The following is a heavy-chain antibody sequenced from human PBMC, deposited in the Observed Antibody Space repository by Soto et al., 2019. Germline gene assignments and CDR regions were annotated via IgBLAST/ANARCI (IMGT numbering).Heavy chain of an antibody. V-gene: IGHV1-18*01. CDR2: ISPYNGYT. J-gene: IGHJ2*01. Sequence: VQLVQSGAEVKKPGASVKVSCKASGYAFSSYGITWVRQAPGQGLQWMGWISPYNGYTNYAQKLQGRVTMTTDTSTSTAYMELRSLRSDDTAMYYCARDGGPFRDSSGYSDWDFDLWGRGTLVTVSS. CDR3: ARDGGPFRDSSGYSDWDFDL. CDR1: GYAFSSYG. D-gene: IGHD3-22*01.